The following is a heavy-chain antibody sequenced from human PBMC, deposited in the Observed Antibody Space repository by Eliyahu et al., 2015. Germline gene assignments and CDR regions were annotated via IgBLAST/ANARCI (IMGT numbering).Heavy chain of an antibody. CDR2: INPSGGST. J-gene: IGHJ4*02. V-gene: IGHV1-46*03. Sequence: QVQLVQSGAEVKKPGVSVKVSCXASGYXFTSYYMHWVRQAPGQGLEWMGIINPSGGSTSYAQKFQGRVTMTRDTSTSTVYMELSSLRSEDTAVYYCARDLLTSYYFDYWGQGTLVTVSS. D-gene: IGHD2-15*01. CDR3: ARDLLTSYYFDY. CDR1: GYXFTSYY.